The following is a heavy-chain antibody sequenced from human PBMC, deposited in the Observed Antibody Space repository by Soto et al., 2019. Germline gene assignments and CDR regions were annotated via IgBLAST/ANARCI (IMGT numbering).Heavy chain of an antibody. CDR3: GKVLVGATGHTDSDS. CDR1: GGSIYRSGYY. J-gene: IGHJ4*02. D-gene: IGHD2-15*01. CDR2: IDYNGVT. V-gene: IGHV4-39*01. Sequence: SETLSLTCTVSGGSIYRSGYYWGWIRQPPGRGLEWIGNIDYNGVTYSNPSLKSRVTISRDTSKNQFPLKLTSVTAADTALYYCGKVLVGATGHTDSDSWGPGTLVTVS.